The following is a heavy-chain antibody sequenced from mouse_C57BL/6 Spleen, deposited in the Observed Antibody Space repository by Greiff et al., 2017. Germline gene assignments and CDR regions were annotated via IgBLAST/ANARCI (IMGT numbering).Heavy chain of an antibody. CDR2: INPNYGTT. J-gene: IGHJ2*01. CDR3: ASEANYGYSDYVDY. D-gene: IGHD2-2*01. V-gene: IGHV1-39*01. CDR1: GYSFTDYN. Sequence: EVQLQQSGPELVKPGASVKISCKASGYSFTDYNMNWVKQSNGKSLEWIGVINPNYGTTSYNQKFKGKATLTVDQSSSTAYMQLNSLTSEDSAVYYCASEANYGYSDYVDYWGQGTTLTVSS.